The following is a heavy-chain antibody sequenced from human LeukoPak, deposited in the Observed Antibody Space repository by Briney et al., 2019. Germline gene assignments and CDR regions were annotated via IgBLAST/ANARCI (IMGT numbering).Heavy chain of an antibody. J-gene: IGHJ1*01. CDR2: IKQDGSEK. CDR1: GFTFSSYW. D-gene: IGHD2-8*01. CDR3: ARDRAGYCTNGVCYPGYFQH. V-gene: IGHV3-7*01. Sequence: PGGSLRLSCAASGFTFSSYWMSWVRQAPGKGLEWVANIKQDGSEKYYVDSVKGRFTISRDNAKNSLYLQMNSLRAEDTAVYYCARDRAGYCTNGVCYPGYFQHWGQGTLVTVSS.